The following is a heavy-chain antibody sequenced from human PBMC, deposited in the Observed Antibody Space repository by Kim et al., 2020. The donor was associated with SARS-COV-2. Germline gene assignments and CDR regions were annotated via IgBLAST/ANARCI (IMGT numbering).Heavy chain of an antibody. CDR3: ARLAAAAGTIYYFDY. Sequence: SETLSLTCTVSGGSISSSSYYWGWIRQPPGKGLEWIGSIYYSGSTYYNPSLKSRVTISVDTSKNQFSLNLSSVTAADTAVYYCARLAAAAGTIYYFDYWGQGTLVTVSS. V-gene: IGHV4-39*01. J-gene: IGHJ4*02. CDR1: GGSISSSSYY. D-gene: IGHD6-13*01. CDR2: IYYSGST.